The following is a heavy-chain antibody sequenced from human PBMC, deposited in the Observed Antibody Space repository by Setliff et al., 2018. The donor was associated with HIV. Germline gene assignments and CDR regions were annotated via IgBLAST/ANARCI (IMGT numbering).Heavy chain of an antibody. Sequence: ASVKVSCKASGDTFSSYAISWVRQAPGQGLEWMGGIIPIFGTANYAQKFQGRVTITTDESTSTAYMELSSLRSEDTAVYYCARQERYCTSADCYRYFNYWGQGTLVTVSS. V-gene: IGHV1-69*05. CDR1: GDTFSSYA. J-gene: IGHJ4*02. CDR3: ARQERYCTSADCYRYFNY. CDR2: IIPIFGTA. D-gene: IGHD2-2*02.